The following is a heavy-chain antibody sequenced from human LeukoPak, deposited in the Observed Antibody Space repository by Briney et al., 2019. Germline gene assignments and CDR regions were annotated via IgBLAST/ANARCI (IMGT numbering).Heavy chain of an antibody. CDR2: ISGNGGCT. CDR1: GFTFSNYA. D-gene: IGHD6-13*01. J-gene: IGHJ4*02. CDR3: AKAHSISWPYAFDS. V-gene: IGHV3-23*01. Sequence: GGSLRLSCAASGFTFSNYAMAWVRQAPGKGLEWVSAISGNGGCTYSADSVQGRYTISRDNSKNTVYLQMDNLRAEDSAMYYCAKAHSISWPYAFDSWGQGALVTVSS.